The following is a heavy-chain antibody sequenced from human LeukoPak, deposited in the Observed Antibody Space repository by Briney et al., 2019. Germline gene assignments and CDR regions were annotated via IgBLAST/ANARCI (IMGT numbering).Heavy chain of an antibody. CDR3: AELGITMIGGV. CDR2: ISSSGSTI. Sequence: GGPLRLSCTASGFTFSSYEMNWVRRAPGKGLEWVSYISSSGSTIYYADSVKGRFTISRDNAKNSLYLQMNSLRAEDKAVYYCAELGITMIGGVWGKGTTVTISS. CDR1: GFTFSSYE. J-gene: IGHJ6*04. D-gene: IGHD3-10*02. V-gene: IGHV3-48*03.